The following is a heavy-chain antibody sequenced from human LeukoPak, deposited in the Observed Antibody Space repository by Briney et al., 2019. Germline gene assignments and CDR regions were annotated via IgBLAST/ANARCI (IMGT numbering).Heavy chain of an antibody. CDR1: GGSISSGGYY. J-gene: IGHJ4*02. Sequence: SETLSLTCTVSGGSISSGGYYWSWIRQHPGKGLEWIGYIYYSGSTYYNPSLKSRVTISVDTSKNQFSLKLSSVTAADTAVYYCARGSGSSWYYFDYWGQGTLVTVSS. CDR3: ARGSGSSWYYFDY. CDR2: IYYSGST. V-gene: IGHV4-31*03. D-gene: IGHD6-13*01.